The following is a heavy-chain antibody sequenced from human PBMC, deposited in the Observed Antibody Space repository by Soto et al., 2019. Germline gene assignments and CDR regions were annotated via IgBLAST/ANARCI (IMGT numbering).Heavy chain of an antibody. CDR3: ARPLPLNYDFWNQDNWFDP. CDR2: INSDGSST. D-gene: IGHD3-3*01. Sequence: SGGSLRLSCAASGFTFSSYWMHWVRQAPGKGLVWVSRINSDGSSTSYADSVKGRFTISRDNAKNTLYLQMNSLRAEDTAVYYCARPLPLNYDFWNQDNWFDPWGQGTLVTVSS. CDR1: GFTFSSYW. J-gene: IGHJ5*02. V-gene: IGHV3-74*01.